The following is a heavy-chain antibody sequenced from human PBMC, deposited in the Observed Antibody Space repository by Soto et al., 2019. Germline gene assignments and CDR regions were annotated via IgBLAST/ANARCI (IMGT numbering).Heavy chain of an antibody. D-gene: IGHD3-16*02. Sequence: GESLKISCKGSGYSFTSYWIGWVRQMPGKGLEWMGIIYPGDSDTRYSPSFQGQVTISADKSISTAYLQWSSLKASDTAMYYCARRYDYVWGSYLSDLPLDAFDIWGQGTMVTVSS. CDR1: GYSFTSYW. CDR2: IYPGDSDT. J-gene: IGHJ3*02. V-gene: IGHV5-51*01. CDR3: ARRYDYVWGSYLSDLPLDAFDI.